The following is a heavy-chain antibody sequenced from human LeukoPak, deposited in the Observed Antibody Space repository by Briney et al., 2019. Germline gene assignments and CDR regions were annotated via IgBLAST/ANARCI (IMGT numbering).Heavy chain of an antibody. J-gene: IGHJ4*02. CDR3: ARGRMAGTYVFDY. CDR2: IIPIFGTA. V-gene: IGHV1-69*13. Sequence: SVKVSCKASGDTFSSYAISWVRQAPGQGLEWMGGIIPIFGTANYAQKFQGRVTITADESTSTAYMELASLRSEDTAVYYCARGRMAGTYVFDYWGQGTLVTVSS. D-gene: IGHD6-19*01. CDR1: GDTFSSYA.